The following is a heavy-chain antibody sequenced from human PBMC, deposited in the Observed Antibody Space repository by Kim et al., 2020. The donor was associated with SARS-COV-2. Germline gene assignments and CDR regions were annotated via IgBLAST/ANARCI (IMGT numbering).Heavy chain of an antibody. CDR2: INPSGGST. Sequence: ASVKVSCKASGYTFTGYHMPWERQAPGQGLEWMGIINPSGGSTSYAQKIQGRVTMTRDTSTSTVYMELSSLRSEHTAVYYCAGSYYVDGDAFDIWGQGTMVTVSS. CDR3: AGSYYVDGDAFDI. J-gene: IGHJ3*02. CDR1: GYTFTGYH. D-gene: IGHD1-26*01. V-gene: IGHV1-46*03.